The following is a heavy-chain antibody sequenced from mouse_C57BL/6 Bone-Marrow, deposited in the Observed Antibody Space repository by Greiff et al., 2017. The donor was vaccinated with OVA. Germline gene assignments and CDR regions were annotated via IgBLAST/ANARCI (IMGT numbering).Heavy chain of an antibody. CDR1: GYTFTSYW. D-gene: IGHD2-3*01. CDR3: ARKVNGYYLGFAY. V-gene: IGHV1-55*01. Sequence: QVQLQQPGAELVKPGASVKMSCKASGYTFTSYWITWVKQRPGQGLEWIGDIYPGSGSTNYNEKFKSKATLTVDTSSSTAYMQLSSLTSEASAVYYCARKVNGYYLGFAYWGQGTLATVSA. J-gene: IGHJ3*01. CDR2: IYPGSGST.